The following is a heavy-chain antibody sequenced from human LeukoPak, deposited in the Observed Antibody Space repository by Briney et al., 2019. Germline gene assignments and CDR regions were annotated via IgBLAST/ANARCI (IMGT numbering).Heavy chain of an antibody. V-gene: IGHV3-74*01. CDR3: ATSLGPLTEY. CDR2: INSGGSGT. J-gene: IGHJ4*02. D-gene: IGHD7-27*01. CDR1: GFAFSSDW. Sequence: GGSLRLSCAASGFAFSSDWMHWVRQTPGKGLVWVSRINSGGSGTSYADSVEGRFTISRDNAKNTLYLQMNSLRAEDTAVYYCATSLGPLTEYWGQGTLVTVSS.